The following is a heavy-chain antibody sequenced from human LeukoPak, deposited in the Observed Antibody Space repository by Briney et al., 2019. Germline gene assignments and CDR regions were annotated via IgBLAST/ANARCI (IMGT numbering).Heavy chain of an antibody. D-gene: IGHD2-21*01. CDR3: ARADRLHGGPYLIGP. V-gene: IGHV1-2*02. J-gene: IGHJ5*02. CDR1: GYSFTDYY. Sequence: ASVKVSCKSSGYSFTDYYMHWVRQAPGQGLEWMGWINPNSGGTSAAQKFQGRVTMTRDTSITTVYMEVSWLTSDDTAIYYCARADRLHGGPYLIGPWGQGTLVTVSS. CDR2: INPNSGGT.